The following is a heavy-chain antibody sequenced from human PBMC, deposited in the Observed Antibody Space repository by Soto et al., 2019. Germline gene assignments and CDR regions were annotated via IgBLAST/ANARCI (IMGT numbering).Heavy chain of an antibody. Sequence: ASVKVSCKVSRYTLTELSMQWVRQSPGKGLEWMGGFDPEDGETIYAQKFQGRVTMTEDTSTDTAYMELRSLRSEDTAVYYCETLSYSSSWYNWFDPWGQGTLVTVSS. J-gene: IGHJ5*02. CDR1: RYTLTELS. V-gene: IGHV1-24*01. CDR2: FDPEDGET. CDR3: ETLSYSSSWYNWFDP. D-gene: IGHD6-13*01.